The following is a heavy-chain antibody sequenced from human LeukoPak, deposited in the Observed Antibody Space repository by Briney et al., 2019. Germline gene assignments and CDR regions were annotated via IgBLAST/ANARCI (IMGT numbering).Heavy chain of an antibody. Sequence: GGSLRLSCAASGFIVSSHYMNWVRQAPGQGLEWVSVLYSGGSKYYADFVKGRITITRDNSKNTLYLQKNSLRLEDRAVYCCAIQYCLYAFDSWVRRRMLTVRS. CDR3: AIQYCLYAFDS. D-gene: IGHD2-21*02. CDR1: GFIVSSHY. CDR2: LYSGGSK. J-gene: IGHJ3*02. V-gene: IGHV3-53*01.